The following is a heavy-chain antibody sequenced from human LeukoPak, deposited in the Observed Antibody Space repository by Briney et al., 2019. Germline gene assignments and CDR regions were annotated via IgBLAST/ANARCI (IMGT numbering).Heavy chain of an antibody. CDR1: GGSTSSSSYF. CDR2: IYYSGNT. D-gene: IGHD5-12*01. Sequence: SETLSLTCTVSGGSTSSSSYFWGWIRQPPGKGLGWVGSIYYSGNTYYNPSLKSRVTISVDTSKNQFSLKLSSVTAADTAVYYCARSNSGSNFDYWGQGTLVTVSS. V-gene: IGHV4-39*07. CDR3: ARSNSGSNFDY. J-gene: IGHJ4*02.